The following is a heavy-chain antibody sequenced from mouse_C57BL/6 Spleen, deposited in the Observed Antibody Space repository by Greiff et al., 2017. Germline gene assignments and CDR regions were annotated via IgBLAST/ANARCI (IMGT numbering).Heavy chain of an antibody. D-gene: IGHD2-4*01. J-gene: IGHJ3*01. CDR2: FYPGSGSI. CDR1: GYTFTEYT. Sequence: QVQLQQSGAELVKPGASVKLSCKASGYTFTEYTIHWVKQRSGQGLEWIGWFYPGSGSIKYNEKFKDKATLTADKSSSSVYMELSRLTSEDSAVYFCARHEEVYYDYDVGWLDYWGQGTLVTVSA. V-gene: IGHV1-62-2*01. CDR3: ARHEEVYYDYDVGWLDY.